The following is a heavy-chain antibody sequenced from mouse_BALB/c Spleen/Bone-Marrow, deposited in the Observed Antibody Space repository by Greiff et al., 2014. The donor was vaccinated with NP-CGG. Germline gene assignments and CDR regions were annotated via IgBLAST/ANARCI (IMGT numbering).Heavy chain of an antibody. V-gene: IGHV1S127*01. Sequence: QVQLQQSGPQLVRPGASVKISCKASGYSFTNYWMHWVKQRPGQGPEWIGMINPSDSKTRLNQKFKDKATLTVDKSSSTAYMQLSSPTSEDSAVYYCARRFDYWGLGTTLTVSS. CDR1: GYSFTNYW. CDR3: ARRFDY. CDR2: INPSDSKT. J-gene: IGHJ2*01.